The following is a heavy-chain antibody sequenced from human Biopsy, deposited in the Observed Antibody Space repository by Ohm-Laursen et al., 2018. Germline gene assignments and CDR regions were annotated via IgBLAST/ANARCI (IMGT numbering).Heavy chain of an antibody. Sequence: TTQTLTLTCSFSGLSLSARGMRVSWIRQAPGKALEWLARVDWDDYKDYSASLQTKLSISKDTSNDQMVLTVNNVDPADTATYYCARTPILIVSAGLVYRHRRHLQGMDVWGQGIAVTVS. CDR2: VDWDDYK. J-gene: IGHJ6*02. CDR1: GLSLSARGMR. D-gene: IGHD6-13*01. CDR3: ARTPILIVSAGLVYRHRRHLQGMDV. V-gene: IGHV2-70*04.